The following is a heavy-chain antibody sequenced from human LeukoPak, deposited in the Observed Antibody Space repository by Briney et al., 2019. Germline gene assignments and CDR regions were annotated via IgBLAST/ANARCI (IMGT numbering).Heavy chain of an antibody. CDR3: ARDASDYLTTVTTFRHDAFDI. V-gene: IGHV3-30*03. CDR1: GLTFSGYD. Sequence: RGSLRLSCAASGLTFSGYDMYWVRQAPGKGPEWVAVMSYGGENERYAASVKGRFTVSRDNSKNTLYLQLNSLRAEDTAVYYCARDASDYLTTVTTFRHDAFDIWGQGTMVTVSS. CDR2: MSYGGENE. D-gene: IGHD4-17*01. J-gene: IGHJ3*02.